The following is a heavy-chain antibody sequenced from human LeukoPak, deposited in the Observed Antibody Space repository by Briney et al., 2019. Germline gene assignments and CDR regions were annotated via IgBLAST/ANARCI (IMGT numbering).Heavy chain of an antibody. CDR2: IYYSGRN. V-gene: IGHV4-59*01. CDR1: GDSIRSSY. D-gene: IGHD4-17*01. Sequence: SETLSLTCTVSGDSIRSSYWSWIRQPPGKGLEWIGYIYYSGRNDYNPSLKSRLTISLDTSKNQFSLRLSSVTAADTAVYYCARVTVTANAFDIWGQGTMVTVSS. J-gene: IGHJ3*02. CDR3: ARVTVTANAFDI.